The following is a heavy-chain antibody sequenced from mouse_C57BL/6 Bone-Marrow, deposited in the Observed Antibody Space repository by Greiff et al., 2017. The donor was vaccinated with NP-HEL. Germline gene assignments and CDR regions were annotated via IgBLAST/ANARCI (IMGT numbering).Heavy chain of an antibody. CDR3: ARDYGSSYPGFAY. J-gene: IGHJ3*01. CDR1: GYTFTSYW. D-gene: IGHD1-1*01. V-gene: IGHV1-55*01. CDR2: IYRGSGST. Sequence: QVQLQQPGAELVKPGASVKMSCKASGYTFTSYWITWVKQRPGQGLEWIGDIYRGSGSTNYNEKFKSKATLTVDTSSSTAFMQLSGLTSEDSAVYYCARDYGSSYPGFAYWGKGTLVTVSA.